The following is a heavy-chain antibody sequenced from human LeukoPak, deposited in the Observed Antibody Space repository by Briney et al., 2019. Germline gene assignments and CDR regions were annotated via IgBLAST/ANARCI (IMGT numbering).Heavy chain of an antibody. Sequence: PGGSLRLSCAASGLTFSSYSMNWVRQAPGKGLEWVSSISSSSSYIYYADSVKGRFTISRDNAKNSLYLQMNSLRAEDTAVYYCASSLGYCSSTSCFLALNAFDIWGQGTMVTVSS. CDR2: ISSSSSYI. D-gene: IGHD2-2*01. V-gene: IGHV3-21*01. CDR1: GLTFSSYS. CDR3: ASSLGYCSSTSCFLALNAFDI. J-gene: IGHJ3*02.